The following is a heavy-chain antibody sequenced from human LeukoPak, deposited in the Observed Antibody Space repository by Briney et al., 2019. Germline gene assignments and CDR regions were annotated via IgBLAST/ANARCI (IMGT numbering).Heavy chain of an antibody. J-gene: IGHJ4*02. CDR1: GASISNFY. D-gene: IGHD6-19*01. V-gene: IGHV4-59*08. CDR3: AGGGDIAVAGVLDY. CDR2: MYYNGRT. Sequence: PSETLSLTCNVSGASISNFYWTWIRQPPGKGLEWIAYMYYNGRTNYNPSLESRVTISVDTSKNQCSLKLTSVTAADTALYYCAGGGDIAVAGVLDYWGQGTQVTVSS.